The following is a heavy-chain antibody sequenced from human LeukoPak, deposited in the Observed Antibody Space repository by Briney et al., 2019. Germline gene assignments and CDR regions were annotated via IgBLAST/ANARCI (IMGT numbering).Heavy chain of an antibody. Sequence: SVKVSCKASGGTFSSYAISWVRQAPGQGLEWMGGIIPIFGTANYAQKFQGRVTITTDESTSTAYMELSSLRSEDTAVCYCAREVVSVVVVAATGRNWFDPWGQGTLVTVSS. CDR1: GGTFSSYA. D-gene: IGHD2-15*01. CDR2: IIPIFGTA. J-gene: IGHJ5*02. CDR3: AREVVSVVVVAATGRNWFDP. V-gene: IGHV1-69*05.